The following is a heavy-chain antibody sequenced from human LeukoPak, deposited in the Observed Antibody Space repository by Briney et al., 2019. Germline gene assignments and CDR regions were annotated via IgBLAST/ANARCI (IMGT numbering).Heavy chain of an antibody. CDR2: MNNSGST. J-gene: IGHJ2*01. CDR1: GGSFSGYY. D-gene: IGHD6-19*01. V-gene: IGHV4-34*01. CDR3: ARDRAVAGHWYFDL. Sequence: SETLSLTCAVYGGSFSGYYWSWIRQPPGKGMEWIGEMNNSGSTNYNPSLKRRVRISVETYKNKFSLKLNCMTAAERAVYYCARDRAVAGHWYFDLWGRGTLVTVSS.